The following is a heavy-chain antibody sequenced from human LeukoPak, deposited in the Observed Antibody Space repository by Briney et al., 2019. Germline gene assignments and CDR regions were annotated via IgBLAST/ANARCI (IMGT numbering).Heavy chain of an antibody. J-gene: IGHJ4*02. Sequence: GGSLRLSCAASGFTFSSYSMNWVRQAPGKGLEWVSSISSSSSYIYYADSVKGRFTISRDNAKNSLYLQMNSLRAEDTAVYYCARGLVEWELSTSETFDYWGQGTLVTVSS. V-gene: IGHV3-21*04. CDR1: GFTFSSYS. CDR3: ARGLVEWELSTSETFDY. D-gene: IGHD1-26*01. CDR2: ISSSSSYI.